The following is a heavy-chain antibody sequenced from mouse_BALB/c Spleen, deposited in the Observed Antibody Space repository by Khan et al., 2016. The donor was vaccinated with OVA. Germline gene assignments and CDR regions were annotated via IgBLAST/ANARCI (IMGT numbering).Heavy chain of an antibody. CDR2: INTHSGVP. J-gene: IGHJ1*01. V-gene: IGHV9-4*02. CDR1: GYTFTTAG. Sequence: QIQLVQSGPELKKPGETVRISCKASGYTFTTAGMQWVQKMPGKGLKWIGWINTHSGVPNYAEDFKGRFAFSLDTSASTAYLQITNLKNEDTATDFCSCGDGYGGYFDIWGAGTTVTVSS. D-gene: IGHD2-2*01. CDR3: SCGDGYGGYFDI.